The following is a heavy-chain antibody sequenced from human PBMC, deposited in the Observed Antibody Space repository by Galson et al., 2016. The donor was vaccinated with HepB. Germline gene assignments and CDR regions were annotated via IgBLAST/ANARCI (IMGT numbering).Heavy chain of an antibody. J-gene: IGHJ4*02. Sequence: SLRLSCAASGFSLNNAWMSWIRQAPGKGPEWVGRIKSKSDGGTTDYGATVKGRFSISRDESKNTLYLQMNSLQTEDTAVYYCHLQAPDSWGQGTLVTVSS. CDR3: HLQAPDS. V-gene: IGHV3-15*01. D-gene: IGHD5-24*01. CDR1: GFSLNNAW. CDR2: IKSKSDGGTT.